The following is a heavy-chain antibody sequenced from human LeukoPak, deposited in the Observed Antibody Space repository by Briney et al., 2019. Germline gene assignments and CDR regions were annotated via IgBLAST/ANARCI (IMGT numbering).Heavy chain of an antibody. CDR3: ARDSQEDSSGYYYDSAFDI. CDR2: IYYSGST. D-gene: IGHD3-22*01. CDR1: GGSISRGGYY. J-gene: IGHJ3*02. V-gene: IGHV4-31*03. Sequence: SETLSLTCTVSGGSISRGGYYWSWIRQHPGRGLEWFGYIYYSGSTYYNPSLKSRVTISVDTSKNQFSLKLSSVTAADTAVYYCARDSQEDSSGYYYDSAFDIWGQGTMVTVSS.